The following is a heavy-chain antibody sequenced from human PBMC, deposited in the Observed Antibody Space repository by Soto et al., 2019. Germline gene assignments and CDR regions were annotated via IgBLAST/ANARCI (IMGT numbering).Heavy chain of an antibody. D-gene: IGHD2-2*01. CDR2: IIPAFGRV. J-gene: IGHJ4*02. CDR3: ADLSLGYCITTTCPPDY. Sequence: QVQLVQSGAEVKKPGSSVKVSCKASGGSLNTYAISWVRQAPGQGLEWMGGIIPAFGRVSYAQKFRGRVTITADDSTSTAYMELSGLRSDDTAMYYCADLSLGYCITTTCPPDYWGQGTLVTVSS. V-gene: IGHV1-69*12. CDR1: GGSLNTYA.